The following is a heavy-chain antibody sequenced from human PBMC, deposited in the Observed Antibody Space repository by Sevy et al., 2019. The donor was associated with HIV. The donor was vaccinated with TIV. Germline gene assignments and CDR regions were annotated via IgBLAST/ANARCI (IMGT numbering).Heavy chain of an antibody. V-gene: IGHV1-69*06. J-gene: IGHJ6*03. Sequence: ASVKVSCKASGGTFSSYAISWVRQAPGQGLEWMGGIIPIFGTANYAQKFQGRVTITADKSTSTAYMELSGLRSEDTAVYYCATAYYYDSSGYYPPDYYYYYMDVWGKGTTVTVSS. D-gene: IGHD3-22*01. CDR2: IIPIFGTA. CDR3: ATAYYYDSSGYYPPDYYYYYMDV. CDR1: GGTFSSYA.